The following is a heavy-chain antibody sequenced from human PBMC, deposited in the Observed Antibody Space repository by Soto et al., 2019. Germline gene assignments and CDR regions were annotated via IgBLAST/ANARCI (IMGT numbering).Heavy chain of an antibody. Sequence: GGSLRLSCAASGFTFNSYSMNWVRQAPGKGLEWVSSISGDSSYIYYANSVKGRFTISRDIAKNSLSLQMNSLRVEDTAVYYCAREDGGFAESWGQGTLVTVSS. CDR3: AREDGGFAES. J-gene: IGHJ5*02. V-gene: IGHV3-21*01. CDR1: GFTFNSYS. D-gene: IGHD3-10*01. CDR2: ISGDSSYI.